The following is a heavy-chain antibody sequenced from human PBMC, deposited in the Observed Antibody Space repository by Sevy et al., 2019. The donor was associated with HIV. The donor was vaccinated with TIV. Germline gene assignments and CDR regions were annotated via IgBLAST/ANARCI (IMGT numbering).Heavy chain of an antibody. V-gene: IGHV3-13*01. CDR1: GFTFSSYD. CDR3: ARVVYYYDRTAPRVAQTRFDP. J-gene: IGHJ5*02. Sequence: GGSLRLSCAASGFTFSSYDRHWVRQATGGGLEWVSGISTTGDTFYLGSVKGRFTISRENAKNSFYLQMNSLRAGDTAVYYCARVVYYYDRTAPRVAQTRFDPWGQGTLVTVSS. D-gene: IGHD3-22*01. CDR2: ISTTGDT.